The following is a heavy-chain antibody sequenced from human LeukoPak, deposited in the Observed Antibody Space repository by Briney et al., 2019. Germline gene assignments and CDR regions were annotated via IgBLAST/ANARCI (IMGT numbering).Heavy chain of an antibody. J-gene: IGHJ4*02. D-gene: IGHD5-24*01. CDR2: IYYSGST. CDR3: ARAGPRRDGYNVDY. V-gene: IGHV4-61*08. CDR1: GGSISSGGYY. Sequence: PSETLSLTRTVSGGSISSGGYYWSWIRQHPGKGLEWIGYIYYSGSTTYNPSLKSRVTISVDTSKNQFSLRLSSVTAADTAVYYCARAGPRRDGYNVDYWGQGTLVTVSS.